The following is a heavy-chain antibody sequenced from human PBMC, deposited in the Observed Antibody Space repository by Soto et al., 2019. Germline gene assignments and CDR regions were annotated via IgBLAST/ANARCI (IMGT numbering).Heavy chain of an antibody. CDR3: TRRPYRSTSGGIDY. D-gene: IGHD2-15*01. Sequence: QVQLQESGPGLMKPSETLSLTCAVSGASIASDHWWTWIRQPPGKGLEWIAEVRHTGSTEYSPSLRSRVPISVDKSKNQISLKVSSVTAADTAVYYCTRRPYRSTSGGIDYWGQGTLVTVSS. CDR2: VRHTGST. V-gene: IGHV4-4*02. J-gene: IGHJ4*02. CDR1: GASIASDHW.